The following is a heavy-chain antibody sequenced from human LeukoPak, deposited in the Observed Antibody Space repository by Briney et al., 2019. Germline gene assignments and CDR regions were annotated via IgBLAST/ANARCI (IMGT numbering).Heavy chain of an antibody. CDR2: IIPIFGTA. Sequence: SVKVSCKASGGTFSSYAISWVRQAPGQGLEWMGGIIPIFGTANYAQKFQGRVTITADESTSTAYMELSSLRSEDTAVYYCARDPTYNWNYSDAFDIWGQGTMVTVSS. V-gene: IGHV1-69*01. D-gene: IGHD1-7*01. CDR1: GGTFSSYA. J-gene: IGHJ3*02. CDR3: ARDPTYNWNYSDAFDI.